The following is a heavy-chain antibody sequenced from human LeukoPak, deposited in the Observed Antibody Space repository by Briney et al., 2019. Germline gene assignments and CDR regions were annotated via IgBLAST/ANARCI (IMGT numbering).Heavy chain of an antibody. CDR1: GFTFSSYA. CDR2: ISGSGGST. Sequence: PGGSLRLSCAASGFTFSSYAMSWVRQAPGKGLEWVSAISGSGGSTYYADSVKGRFTISRDNSKNTLYLQMNSLRAEDTAVYYCVKGVGYSYGYAFDYWGQGTLVTVSS. D-gene: IGHD5-18*01. V-gene: IGHV3-23*01. CDR3: VKGVGYSYGYAFDY. J-gene: IGHJ4*02.